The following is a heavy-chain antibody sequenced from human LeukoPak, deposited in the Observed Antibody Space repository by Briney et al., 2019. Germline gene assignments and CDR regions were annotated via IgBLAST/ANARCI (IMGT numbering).Heavy chain of an antibody. V-gene: IGHV3-23*01. J-gene: IGHJ4*02. CDR3: AKGGSRGYSYGYLDY. Sequence: PGASLRLSCAVSGFTFSSHAMSWVRQAPGKGLEWVSAISNSGGSTHYADSVKGRFTISRDNSKNTLYLQMNSLRAEDTAVYYCAKGGSRGYSYGYLDYWGQGTLVPVSS. CDR2: ISNSGGST. CDR1: GFTFSSHA. D-gene: IGHD5-18*01.